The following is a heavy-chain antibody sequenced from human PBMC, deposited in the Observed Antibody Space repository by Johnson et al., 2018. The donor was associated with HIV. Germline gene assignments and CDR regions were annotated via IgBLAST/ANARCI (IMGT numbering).Heavy chain of an antibody. J-gene: IGHJ3*02. CDR3: AIIAVAVSGDAFDI. D-gene: IGHD6-19*01. V-gene: IGHV3-30*04. CDR1: GFTFSSYA. Sequence: VQLVESGGGVVQPGRSLRLSCAASGFTFSSYAMHWVRQAPGKGLEWVAVISYDGSNEDYADSVKGRFTISRDNSKNTLYLQMNSLRAEDTAVYYCAIIAVAVSGDAFDIWGQGTMVTVSS. CDR2: ISYDGSNE.